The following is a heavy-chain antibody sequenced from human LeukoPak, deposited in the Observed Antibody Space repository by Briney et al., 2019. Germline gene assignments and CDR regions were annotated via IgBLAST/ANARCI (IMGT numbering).Heavy chain of an antibody. CDR1: GFTFSSYA. D-gene: IGHD1-26*01. CDR2: ISGSGGST. CDR3: AKAPKVGATMVILDYFDY. J-gene: IGHJ4*02. V-gene: IGHV3-23*01. Sequence: GGSLRPSCAASGFTFSSYAMSWVRQAPGKGLEWVSAISGSGGSTYYADSVKGRFTISRDNSKNTLYLQMNSLRAEDTAVYYCAKAPKVGATMVILDYFDYWGQGTLVTVSS.